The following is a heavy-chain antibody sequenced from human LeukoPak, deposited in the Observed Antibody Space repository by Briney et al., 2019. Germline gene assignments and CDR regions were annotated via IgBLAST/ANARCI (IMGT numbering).Heavy chain of an antibody. CDR3: VRDNFAARSDFDC. J-gene: IGHJ4*02. Sequence: SQTLSLTCAISGDSVSSNSAVWNWIGQSPSRGLEWLGRTYYRSKWHNEYAESVKSRITINPDTSKNQFSLQLNFVTPEDTAVYYCVRDNFAARSDFDCWGQGTLVTVSS. V-gene: IGHV6-1*01. D-gene: IGHD6-6*01. CDR1: GDSVSSNSAV. CDR2: TYYRSKWHN.